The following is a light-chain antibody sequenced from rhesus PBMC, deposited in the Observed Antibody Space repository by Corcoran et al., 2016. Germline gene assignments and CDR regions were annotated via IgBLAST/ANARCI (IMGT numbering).Light chain of an antibody. J-gene: IGKJ1*01. V-gene: IGKV1-32*03. Sequence: DIQMSQSPSSLSASVGDRVTITCRASQGISSYLNWYQQKPGKAPKLLIYYANSLASGVPSMFSCSGSGTEYTLPISSLQPEDFATYYCPQGYSTPWTFGQGTKVEIK. CDR3: PQGYSTPWT. CDR2: YAN. CDR1: QGISSY.